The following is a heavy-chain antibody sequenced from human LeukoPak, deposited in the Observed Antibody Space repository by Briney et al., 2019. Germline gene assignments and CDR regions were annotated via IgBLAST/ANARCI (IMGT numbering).Heavy chain of an antibody. CDR1: GGSISSGAY. Sequence: SETLSLTCAVSGGSISSGAYWGWVRQPPGKGLEWIGAIYHSGSTYYNPPLNSRVTISIDTSKNQFSLKLTSVTAADTAVYYCANSWYYLDSSGLPKSDAFDRWGQGTPVTVSS. J-gene: IGHJ3*01. D-gene: IGHD3-22*01. CDR3: ANSWYYLDSSGLPKSDAFDR. V-gene: IGHV4-38-2*01. CDR2: IYHSGST.